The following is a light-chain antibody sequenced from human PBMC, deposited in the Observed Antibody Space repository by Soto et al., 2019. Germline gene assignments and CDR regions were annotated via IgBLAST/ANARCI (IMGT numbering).Light chain of an antibody. V-gene: IGKV3-20*01. CDR1: QTSSGNY. J-gene: IGKJ5*01. CDR3: QQYVISVT. CDR2: GAS. Sequence: IVLTQSPGTLSLSPGERATPSCRASQTSSGNYLAWYQQTPGQAPRLLIYGASNRATGIPERCTGSWSATVFTLTISRLETQDSAMYYCQQYVISVTFGQGTRLEIK.